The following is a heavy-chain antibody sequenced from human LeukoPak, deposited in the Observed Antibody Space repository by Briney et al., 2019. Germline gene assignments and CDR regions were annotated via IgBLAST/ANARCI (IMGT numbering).Heavy chain of an antibody. CDR3: ARGQVPAARGYNWFDP. CDR2: INARGDT. V-gene: IGHV4-34*01. Sequence: SETLSLTRAVYGWSFNDYYWNWIRQPPGKGLEWIGEINARGDTNFNPSLKSRVTISVDTSKKQISLRLTSMIAADTAVYYCARGQVPAARGYNWFDPWGQGTLVIVSS. D-gene: IGHD2-2*01. CDR1: GWSFNDYY. J-gene: IGHJ5*02.